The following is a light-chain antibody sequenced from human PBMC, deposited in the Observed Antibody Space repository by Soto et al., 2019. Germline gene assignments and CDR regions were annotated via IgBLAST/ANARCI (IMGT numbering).Light chain of an antibody. V-gene: IGLV1-44*01. CDR1: SSSIGSNT. CDR2: SSV. J-gene: IGLJ3*02. Sequence: QSVLTQPPSASGTPGQRVTISCSGSSSSIGSNTVNWYQHLPGTAPKLLIYSSVQRASGIPDRFSASKSGTSASLAISALQTDDEAVYYCAAWDDSLIGPVFGGGTKLTVL. CDR3: AAWDDSLIGPV.